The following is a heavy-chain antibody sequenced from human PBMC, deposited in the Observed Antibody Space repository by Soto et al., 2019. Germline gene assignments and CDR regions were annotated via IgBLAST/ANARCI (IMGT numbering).Heavy chain of an antibody. CDR2: ISAYNGNT. CDR1: GYTFTSYG. V-gene: IGHV1-18*01. J-gene: IGHJ6*02. D-gene: IGHD1-26*01. CDR3: ASAWGVGVREGYYYGMDV. Sequence: QVQLVQSGAEVKKPGASVKVSCKASGYTFTSYGISWLRQAPGQGLEWMGWISAYNGNTNYAQKLQGRVTMTTDTSTSTAYMELRSLRSDDTAVYYCASAWGVGVREGYYYGMDVWGQGTTVTVSS.